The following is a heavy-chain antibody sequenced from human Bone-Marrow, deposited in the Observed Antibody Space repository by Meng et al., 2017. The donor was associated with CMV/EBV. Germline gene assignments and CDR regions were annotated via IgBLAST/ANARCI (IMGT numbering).Heavy chain of an antibody. Sequence: ASVKVSCKASGYTFTSYGISWVRQAPGQGLEWMGWISAYNGNTNYAQKLQGRVTITTDESTSTAYMELSSLRSEDTAVYYCASENYDFWSGPLYWGQGTLVTVSS. D-gene: IGHD3-3*01. J-gene: IGHJ4*02. V-gene: IGHV1-18*01. CDR3: ASENYDFWSGPLY. CDR1: GYTFTSYG. CDR2: ISAYNGNT.